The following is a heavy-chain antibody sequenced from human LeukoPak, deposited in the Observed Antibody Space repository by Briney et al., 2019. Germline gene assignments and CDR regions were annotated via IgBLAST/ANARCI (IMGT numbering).Heavy chain of an antibody. J-gene: IGHJ4*02. CDR2: VHLNGAT. Sequence: SGTLSLTCAVSGGSIITTNWWSWVRQPPGKGLEWIGEVHLNGATNYNPSLESRVSMSIDKSKNQLSLKLRSVSAADTAIYYCATVGSAYGSGAVDYWGQGTLVTVSS. V-gene: IGHV4-4*02. CDR1: GGSIITTNW. CDR3: ATVGSAYGSGAVDY. D-gene: IGHD6-19*01.